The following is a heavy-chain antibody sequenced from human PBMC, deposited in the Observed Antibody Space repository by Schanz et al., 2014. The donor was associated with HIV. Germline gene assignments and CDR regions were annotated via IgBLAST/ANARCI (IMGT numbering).Heavy chain of an antibody. CDR3: ARGLVT. Sequence: QVHLVESGGGVVQPGTSLRLSCAASGFTFSNYAIHWVRQAPGKGLEGVTLIWNDGTSKYYADSVKGRFTISRDNAKNTLHLQMNSLRVEDTAVYFCARGLVTWGQGTLVTVSS. CDR2: IWNDGTSK. J-gene: IGHJ4*02. CDR1: GFTFSNYA. D-gene: IGHD2-21*02. V-gene: IGHV3-33*01.